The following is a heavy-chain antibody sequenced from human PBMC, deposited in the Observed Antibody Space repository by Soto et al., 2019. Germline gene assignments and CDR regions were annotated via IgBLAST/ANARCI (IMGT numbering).Heavy chain of an antibody. CDR1: GFTFSSYG. CDR3: ARGPGPYGSGSYFDY. J-gene: IGHJ4*02. CDR2: IWYDGSNK. Sequence: QVPLVESGGGVVQPGRSLRLSCAASGFTFSSYGMHWVRQAPGKGLEWVAVIWYDGSNKYYADSVKGRFTISRDNSKNTLYLQMNSLRAEDTAVYYCARGPGPYGSGSYFDYWGQGTLVTVSS. D-gene: IGHD3-10*01. V-gene: IGHV3-33*01.